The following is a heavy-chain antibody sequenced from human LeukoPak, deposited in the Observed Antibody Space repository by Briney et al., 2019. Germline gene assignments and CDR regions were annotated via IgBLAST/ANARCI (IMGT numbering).Heavy chain of an antibody. V-gene: IGHV1-18*01. CDR3: ARDEARYRSGYYPNWLDP. D-gene: IGHD3-22*01. Sequence: ASVKLSCKASGYTFTSYGISWVRQAPGQGLEWMGWISGYNGYTHYAHNLQGRVTMTTDTSTSTAYMELRSLRSDDTAVYYCARDEARYRSGYYPNWLDPWGQGTLVTVSS. CDR2: ISGYNGYT. J-gene: IGHJ5*02. CDR1: GYTFTSYG.